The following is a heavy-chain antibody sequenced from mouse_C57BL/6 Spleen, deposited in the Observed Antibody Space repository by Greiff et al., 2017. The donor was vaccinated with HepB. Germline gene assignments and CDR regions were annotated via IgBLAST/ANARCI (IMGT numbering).Heavy chain of an antibody. D-gene: IGHD1-1*01. Sequence: VQLQQSGAELVKPGASVKLSCTASGFNIKDYYMHWVKQRTEQGLEWIGRIDPEDGDTKYAPKFQGKATITADTSSNTAYLQLSSLTSEDTAVYYCARASYGSYAIDYWGQGTSVTVSS. V-gene: IGHV14-2*01. CDR3: ARASYGSYAIDY. CDR1: GFNIKDYY. CDR2: IDPEDGDT. J-gene: IGHJ4*01.